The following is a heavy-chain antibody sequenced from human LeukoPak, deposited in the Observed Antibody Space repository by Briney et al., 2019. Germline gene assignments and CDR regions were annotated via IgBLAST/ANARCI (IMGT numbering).Heavy chain of an antibody. Sequence: PSETLSLTCTVSGGSISSSTYYWGWIRQPPGKGLEWIGIISYSGSAYYNPSLKSRVTISVDTSKNQFSLNLNSVTAADTAVYYCARQVGAGRYYFDCWGQGTLVTVSS. V-gene: IGHV4-39*01. CDR2: ISYSGSA. J-gene: IGHJ4*02. CDR3: ARQVGAGRYYFDC. D-gene: IGHD6-6*01. CDR1: GGSISSSTYY.